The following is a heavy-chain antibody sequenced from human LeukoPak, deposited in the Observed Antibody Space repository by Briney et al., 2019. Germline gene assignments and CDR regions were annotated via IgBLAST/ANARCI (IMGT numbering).Heavy chain of an antibody. CDR3: AKGGDGYNYYPDY. CDR1: GFTFSSYA. Sequence: PGGSLRLSCAASGFTFSSYAMSWVRQAPGKGLEWVSAISGSGGSTYYADSVKGRFTISRDNSKDTLYLQMNSLRAEDTAVYYCAKGGDGYNYYPDYWGQGTLVTVSS. D-gene: IGHD5-24*01. J-gene: IGHJ4*02. V-gene: IGHV3-23*01. CDR2: ISGSGGST.